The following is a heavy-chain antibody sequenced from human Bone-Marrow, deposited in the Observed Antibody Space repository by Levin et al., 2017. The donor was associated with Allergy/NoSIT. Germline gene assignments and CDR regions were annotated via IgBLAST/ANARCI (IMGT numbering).Heavy chain of an antibody. V-gene: IGHV3-23*01. CDR1: GFTFSDYA. Sequence: SCAASGFTFSDYAVTWVRQAPGKGLEWVSAITGSGGNIYDADSVKGRFTISRDNSKSTVYLQMSSLRVEDTALYYCAKTTGRTWAFDIWGQGTMVTVSS. J-gene: IGHJ3*02. CDR3: AKTTGRTWAFDI. D-gene: IGHD1-1*01. CDR2: ITGSGGNI.